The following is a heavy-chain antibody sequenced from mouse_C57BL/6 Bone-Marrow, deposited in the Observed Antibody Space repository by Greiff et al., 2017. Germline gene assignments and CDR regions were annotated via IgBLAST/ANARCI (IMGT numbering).Heavy chain of an antibody. V-gene: IGHV5-12*01. J-gene: IGHJ2*01. Sequence: EVQGVESGGGLVQPGGSLKLSCAASGFTFSDYYMYWVRQTPEKRLEWVAYISNGGGSTYYPDTVKGRFTISRDNAKNTLYLQMSRLKSEDTAMYYCARRENYEGYFDYWGQGTTLTVSS. D-gene: IGHD2-4*01. CDR1: GFTFSDYY. CDR3: ARRENYEGYFDY. CDR2: ISNGGGST.